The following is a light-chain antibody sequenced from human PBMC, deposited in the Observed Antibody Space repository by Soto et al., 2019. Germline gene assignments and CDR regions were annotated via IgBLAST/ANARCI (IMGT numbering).Light chain of an antibody. V-gene: IGKV3D-15*01. CDR3: QQYGTSEII. J-gene: IGKJ5*01. CDR2: GAS. Sequence: ETLMTQSAATLSVSPGEIATLSCRASQSVSSNLAWYQQKPGQAPRLLIIGASDRVTGIPDRYSGSGSGTDFTLTISRLEPEEFAVLFCQQYGTSEIIFGQGKRLEIK. CDR1: QSVSSN.